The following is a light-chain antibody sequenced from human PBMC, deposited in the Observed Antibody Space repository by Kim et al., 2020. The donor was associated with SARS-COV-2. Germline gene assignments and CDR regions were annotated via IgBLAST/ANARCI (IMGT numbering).Light chain of an antibody. V-gene: IGKV1-5*03. Sequence: GDRVTISCRASQSIHIWLAWFQQKPGKAPRVLMYKASTLESGVPSRFRGSGSGTEFTLTISSLQPDDFATYYCQQYDVHPETFGQGTKVDIK. CDR2: KAS. CDR3: QQYDVHPET. CDR1: QSIHIW. J-gene: IGKJ1*01.